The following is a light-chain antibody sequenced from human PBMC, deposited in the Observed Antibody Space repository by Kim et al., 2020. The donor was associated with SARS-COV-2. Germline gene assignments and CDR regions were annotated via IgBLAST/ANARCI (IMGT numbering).Light chain of an antibody. V-gene: IGKV3-11*01. CDR3: QQRISWPLT. CDR1: QSVSSY. J-gene: IGKJ4*01. CDR2: DVS. Sequence: EIVLTQSPATLSLSPGERTTLSCRASQSVSSYLAWYQQKPGQAPRLLIYDVSNGATGIPARFSGSGSGTDFTLTISSLEPEDSAVYYCQQRISWPLTFGGGTKVDIK.